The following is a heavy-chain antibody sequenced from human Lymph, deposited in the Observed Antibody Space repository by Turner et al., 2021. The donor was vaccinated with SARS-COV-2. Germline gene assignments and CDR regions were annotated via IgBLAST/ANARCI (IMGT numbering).Heavy chain of an antibody. D-gene: IGHD1-1*01. J-gene: IGHJ4*02. Sequence: VQLVQSGAEVKKPGASVKVSCTVSGYTLTELSIHWVRQAPGKGLEWMGGFDPEDGETIYAQKFQGRVTMTEDTSTDTAYMELSSLRSEDTAVYYCATLKSNWKILTGRYYFDFWGQGTLVTVSS. V-gene: IGHV1-24*01. CDR3: ATLKSNWKILTGRYYFDF. CDR2: FDPEDGET. CDR1: GYTLTELS.